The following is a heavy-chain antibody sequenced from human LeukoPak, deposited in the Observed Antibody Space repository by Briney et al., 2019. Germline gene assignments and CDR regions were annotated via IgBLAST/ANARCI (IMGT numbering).Heavy chain of an antibody. D-gene: IGHD1/OR15-1a*01. CDR3: ATSDWNRGFADY. J-gene: IGHJ4*02. V-gene: IGHV3-53*01. CDR2: IYRDGST. Sequence: GGSLRLSCAASGFSVSSNYMSWVRQAPGKGLEWVSFIYRDGSTYYADSVKGRFVISRDNSKSTLYLQMNSLGAEDTAVYYCATSDWNRGFADYWGQGTLVTVSS. CDR1: GFSVSSNY.